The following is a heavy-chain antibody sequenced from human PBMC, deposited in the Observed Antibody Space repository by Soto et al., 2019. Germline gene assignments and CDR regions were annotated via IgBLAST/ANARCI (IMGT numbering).Heavy chain of an antibody. J-gene: IGHJ6*02. CDR1: GFTFSSYG. V-gene: IGHV3-30*18. CDR2: ISYDGSNK. D-gene: IGHD2-15*01. Sequence: GGSLRLSCAASGFTFSSYGMHWVRQAPGKGLEWVAVISYDGSNKYYADSVKGRFTISRDNSKNTLCLQMNSLRAEDTAVYYCAKDSEELLQVGYYYYGMDVWGQGTTVTVSS. CDR3: AKDSEELLQVGYYYYGMDV.